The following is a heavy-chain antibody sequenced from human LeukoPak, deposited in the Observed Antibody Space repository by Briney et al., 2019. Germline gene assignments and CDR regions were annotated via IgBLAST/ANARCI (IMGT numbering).Heavy chain of an antibody. Sequence: SETLSLTCTVSGGSISSSGYYWGWIRQPPGKGLEWIGSIYYSGGTYYNPSLKSRVTISVDTSKNQFSLKLSSVTAADTAVYYCARLYSSSWHYYYYGMDVWGQGTTVTVSS. V-gene: IGHV4-39*07. CDR1: GGSISSSGYY. J-gene: IGHJ6*02. CDR3: ARLYSSSWHYYYYGMDV. D-gene: IGHD6-13*01. CDR2: IYYSGGT.